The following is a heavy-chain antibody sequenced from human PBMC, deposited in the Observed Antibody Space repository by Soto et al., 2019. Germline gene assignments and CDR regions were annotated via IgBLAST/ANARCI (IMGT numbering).Heavy chain of an antibody. CDR2: ISDSGGNT. CDR3: SKWSGFGDA. D-gene: IGHD3-10*01. V-gene: IGHV3-23*01. CDR1: GFTFSSYS. Sequence: HPGGSLRLSCEASGFTFSSYSMTWVRQAPGKGLEWVSGISDSGGNTWYADSVKGRFTISRDNSKNTLFLQMNSLRAEDTAVYFCSKWSGFGDAWGQGTLVTVSS. J-gene: IGHJ5*02.